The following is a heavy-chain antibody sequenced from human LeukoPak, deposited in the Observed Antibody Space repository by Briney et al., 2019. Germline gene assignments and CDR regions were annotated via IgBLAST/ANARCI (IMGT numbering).Heavy chain of an antibody. V-gene: IGHV3-30-3*02. J-gene: IGHJ4*02. CDR1: GFTFSSYA. Sequence: GGSLRLSCAASGFTFSSYAMHWVRQAPGKGLEWVAVTSYDGSNKYYADSVKGRFTISRDNSKNTLYLQMNSLRAEDTAVYYCAKKYYYDSSGYYYEDYFDYWGQGTLVTVSS. D-gene: IGHD3-22*01. CDR2: TSYDGSNK. CDR3: AKKYYYDSSGYYYEDYFDY.